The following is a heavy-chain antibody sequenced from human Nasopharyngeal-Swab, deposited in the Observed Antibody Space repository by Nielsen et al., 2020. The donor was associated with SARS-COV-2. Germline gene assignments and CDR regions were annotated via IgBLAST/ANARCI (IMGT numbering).Heavy chain of an antibody. CDR2: IYSGGTT. Sequence: GSLRLSCAASGFAVSSKYMSWVRQAPGKGLEWVSVIYSGGTTDYADSVKGRFTISRDSPKNMLYLQLNSLRAEDTAVYYCVRAYCGGDCSNYYFDYWGQGTLVTVSS. CDR3: VRAYCGGDCSNYYFDY. D-gene: IGHD2-21*02. CDR1: GFAVSSKY. V-gene: IGHV3-66*01. J-gene: IGHJ4*02.